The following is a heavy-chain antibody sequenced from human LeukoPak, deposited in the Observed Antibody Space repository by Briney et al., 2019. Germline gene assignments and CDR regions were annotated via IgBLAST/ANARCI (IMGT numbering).Heavy chain of an antibody. CDR1: GGSFSGYY. CDR2: INHSGST. J-gene: IGHJ4*02. Sequence: SETLSLTCAVYGGSFSGYYWSWIRQPPGKGLEWIGEINHSGSTNYNPSLKSRVTISVDTSKNQFSLKLSSVTAADTAVYYCARGRLLYYFDYWGQGTWSPSPQ. CDR3: ARGRLLYYFDY. V-gene: IGHV4-34*01. D-gene: IGHD2-15*01.